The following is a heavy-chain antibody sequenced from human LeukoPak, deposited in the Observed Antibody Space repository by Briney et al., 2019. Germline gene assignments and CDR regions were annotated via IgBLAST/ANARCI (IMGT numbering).Heavy chain of an antibody. J-gene: IGHJ4*02. Sequence: PGGSLRLSCAASGFTFSSYGMHWVRQAPGKGLEWVAVISSDGRNEKYPDSMKGRFTISRDNSRNTLFLQINTLRTEDTAVYYCATDKYCTRTDCLHGRFYFDYWGQGTLAIVSS. CDR1: GFTFSSYG. D-gene: IGHD2-8*01. CDR2: ISSDGRNE. V-gene: IGHV3-30*12. CDR3: ATDKYCTRTDCLHGRFYFDY.